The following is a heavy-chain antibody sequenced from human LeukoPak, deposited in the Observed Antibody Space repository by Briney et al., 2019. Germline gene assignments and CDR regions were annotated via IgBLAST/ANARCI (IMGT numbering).Heavy chain of an antibody. V-gene: IGHV1-69*13. J-gene: IGHJ4*02. Sequence: SVKVSCKASGGTFSSYAISWVRQAPGQGLEWMGGIIPIFGTANYAQKFQGRVTITADESTSTAYMELSSLRSEDTAVYYCARDGYSSSSFTPFDYWGPGTLVTVPS. D-gene: IGHD6-6*01. CDR3: ARDGYSSSSFTPFDY. CDR2: IIPIFGTA. CDR1: GGTFSSYA.